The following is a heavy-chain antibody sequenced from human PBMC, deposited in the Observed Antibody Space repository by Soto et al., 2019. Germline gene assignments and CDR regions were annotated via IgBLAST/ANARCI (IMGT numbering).Heavy chain of an antibody. CDR2: VYSSGTT. Sequence: LSLTCSVSGGSINSYWWSWIRQPAGKGLEWIGRVYSSGTTDYNPSLNSRATMSVETSKNQFSLKLSSVTAADTAVYYCARDIGSFAYGEGYWGQGIQVTVSS. J-gene: IGHJ4*02. CDR1: GGSINSYW. D-gene: IGHD3-10*01. V-gene: IGHV4-4*07. CDR3: ARDIGSFAYGEGY.